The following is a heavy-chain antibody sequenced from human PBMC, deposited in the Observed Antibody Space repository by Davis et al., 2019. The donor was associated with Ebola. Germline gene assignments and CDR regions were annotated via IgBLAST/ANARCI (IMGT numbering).Heavy chain of an antibody. Sequence: GESLKISCAASGFIFSSYDMSWVRQAPGKGLEWVSAIGGSSGSTYYADSVKGRFTISRDNSKNTLYLQMSSLRAEDTAIYYCAKFSSGWYGAFDIWGQGTMVTVSS. CDR2: IGGSSGST. CDR1: GFIFSSYD. CDR3: AKFSSGWYGAFDI. D-gene: IGHD6-13*01. J-gene: IGHJ3*02. V-gene: IGHV3-23*01.